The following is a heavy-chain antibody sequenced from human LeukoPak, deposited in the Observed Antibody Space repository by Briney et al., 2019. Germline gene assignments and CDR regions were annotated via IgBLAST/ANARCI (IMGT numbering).Heavy chain of an antibody. J-gene: IGHJ4*02. Sequence: GGSLRLSCAASGFTFSSYSMNWVRQAPGKGLEWVSSISSSSSYIYYADSVKGRFTISRDNAKNSLYLQTNSLRAEDTAVYYCARDSGVSSSFDYWGQGTLVTVSS. D-gene: IGHD6-6*01. CDR3: ARDSGVSSSFDY. CDR2: ISSSSSYI. V-gene: IGHV3-21*01. CDR1: GFTFSSYS.